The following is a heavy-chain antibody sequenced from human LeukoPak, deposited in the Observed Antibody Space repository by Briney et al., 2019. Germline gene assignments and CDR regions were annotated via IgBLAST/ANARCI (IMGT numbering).Heavy chain of an antibody. CDR3: ASALRYCSGGSCHKGGAFDI. Sequence: GESLKISCKGSGYSFTSYWIGWVRQMPGKGLEWMGIIYPGDSDTRYSPSFQGQVTISADKSISTAYLQWSSLKASDTAMYYYASALRYCSGGSCHKGGAFDIWGQGTMVTVSS. CDR2: IYPGDSDT. CDR1: GYSFTSYW. V-gene: IGHV5-51*01. J-gene: IGHJ3*02. D-gene: IGHD2-15*01.